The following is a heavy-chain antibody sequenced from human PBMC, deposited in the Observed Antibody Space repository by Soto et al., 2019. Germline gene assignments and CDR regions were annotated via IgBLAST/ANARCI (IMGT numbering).Heavy chain of an antibody. CDR2: IYYSGST. CDR3: ARHRQDYDILTGYYRDPVFDY. Sequence: PSETLSLTCTFSGGSISSSSYYLGWIRQPPGKGLEWIGSIYYSGSTYYNPSLKSRVTISVDTSKNQFSLKLSSVTAADTAVYYCARHRQDYDILTGYYRDPVFDYWGQGTLVTVSS. V-gene: IGHV4-39*01. CDR1: GGSISSSSYY. D-gene: IGHD3-9*01. J-gene: IGHJ4*02.